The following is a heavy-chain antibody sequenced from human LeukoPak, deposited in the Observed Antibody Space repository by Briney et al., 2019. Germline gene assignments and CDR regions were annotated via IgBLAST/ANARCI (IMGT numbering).Heavy chain of an antibody. Sequence: SVKVSCKASGGTFSSYAISWVRQAPGQGIEWMGGIIPIFGTANYAQKFQGRVTITADESTSTAYMELSSLRSEDTAVYYCARVGVVITPWNPYGMDVWGQGTTVTVSS. J-gene: IGHJ6*02. D-gene: IGHD3-3*01. CDR3: ARVGVVITPWNPYGMDV. V-gene: IGHV1-69*13. CDR1: GGTFSSYA. CDR2: IIPIFGTA.